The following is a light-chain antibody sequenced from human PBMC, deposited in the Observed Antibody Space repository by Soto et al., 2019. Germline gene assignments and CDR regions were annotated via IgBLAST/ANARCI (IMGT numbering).Light chain of an antibody. CDR2: DAS. V-gene: IGKV3-20*01. J-gene: IGKJ4*01. Sequence: EIVLTQSPGTLSLSPGEKATLSCRASQCVRNNYLAWYQQKPGQAPRFLIYDASSRATGIPDRFSGSGSGTDFTLTISRLEPEDFAVYYCQQYGSTPLTFSGGTKVEIK. CDR3: QQYGSTPLT. CDR1: QCVRNNY.